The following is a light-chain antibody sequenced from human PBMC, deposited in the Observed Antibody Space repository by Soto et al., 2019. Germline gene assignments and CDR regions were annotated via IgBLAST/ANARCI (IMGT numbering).Light chain of an antibody. CDR3: QQLTDWPPQWT. CDR1: QGIGDT. J-gene: IGKJ1*01. V-gene: IGKV3-11*01. Sequence: EVVMRQSPATLSVSPGEGATLSCRASQGIGDTLAWYQHKPGQTPRLLIYGASNRATGIPDRFSGSGSGTDFTLTISSLEPEDFAVYYCQQLTDWPPQWTFGQGTKVDIK. CDR2: GAS.